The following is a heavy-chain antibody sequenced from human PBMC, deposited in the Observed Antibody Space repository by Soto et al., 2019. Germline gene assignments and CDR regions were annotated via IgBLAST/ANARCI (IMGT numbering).Heavy chain of an antibody. CDR1: GDSVSSNSAA. V-gene: IGHV6-1*01. D-gene: IGHD3-3*01. CDR2: TIYKSKWYN. Sequence: SQTLSLTCAISGDSVSSNSAAWNWVRLSPSRGLEWLGRTIYKSKWYNDYAFSVETRITINPDTSKNRFSLQLNSVTPEDTAVYYCARAGVTFFGLVPHFDYWGQGTLVTVSS. J-gene: IGHJ4*02. CDR3: ARAGVTFFGLVPHFDY.